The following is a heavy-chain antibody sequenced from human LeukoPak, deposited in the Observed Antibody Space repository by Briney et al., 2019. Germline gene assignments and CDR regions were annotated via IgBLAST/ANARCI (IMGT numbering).Heavy chain of an antibody. Sequence: GGSLRLSCAASGFTFRTNAMSWVRQAPGKGLEWVSGISVSGANTYYADSVKGRFIISRDNSKNTQYLQMNSLRIEDSAVYYCATGSDFYYDSWGQGILVTVSS. D-gene: IGHD1-26*01. CDR3: ATGSDFYYDS. CDR2: ISVSGANT. CDR1: GFTFRTNA. J-gene: IGHJ5*01. V-gene: IGHV3-23*01.